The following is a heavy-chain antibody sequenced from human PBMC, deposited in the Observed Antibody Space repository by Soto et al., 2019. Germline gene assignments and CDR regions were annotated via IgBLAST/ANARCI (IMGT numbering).Heavy chain of an antibody. Sequence: VPTGGSLRLSCAASGFTVSSNYMSWVRQAPGKGLEWVSVIYSGGSTYYADSVKGRFTISRDNSKNTLYLQMDSLRAEDTAVYYCARAFSGVHSYYLDVWGKGTTVTVPS. CDR2: IYSGGST. V-gene: IGHV3-66*01. CDR3: ARAFSGVHSYYLDV. D-gene: IGHD6-19*01. J-gene: IGHJ6*03. CDR1: GFTVSSNY.